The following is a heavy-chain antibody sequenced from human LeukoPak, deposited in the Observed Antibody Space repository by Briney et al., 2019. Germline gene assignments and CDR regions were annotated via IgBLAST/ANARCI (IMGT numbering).Heavy chain of an antibody. Sequence: GGSPRLSCAASGFTFSSYAMSWGRQAPGEGGEGVSAISSSGGSTYYADSVKGRFTISRDNSKNTLYLQMNSLRAEDTAVYYCAKEHSSRSFDFWGPGTLVTVSS. CDR2: ISSSGGST. V-gene: IGHV3-23*01. D-gene: IGHD6-13*01. J-gene: IGHJ4*02. CDR1: GFTFSSYA. CDR3: AKEHSSRSFDF.